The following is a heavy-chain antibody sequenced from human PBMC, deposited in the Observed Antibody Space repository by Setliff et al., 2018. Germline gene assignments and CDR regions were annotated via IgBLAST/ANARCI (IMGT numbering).Heavy chain of an antibody. CDR1: GYTFTGYY. J-gene: IGHJ6*02. V-gene: IGHV1-2*06. CDR3: ARDIGYSYGPIYYGMDV. Sequence: ASVKVSCKASGYTFTGYYMHWVRQAPGQGLEWMGRINPNSGGTNYVQKFQGRVTMTRDTSISTAYMELSRLRSDDTAVYYCARDIGYSYGPIYYGMDVWGQGTTVTVSS. D-gene: IGHD5-18*01. CDR2: INPNSGGT.